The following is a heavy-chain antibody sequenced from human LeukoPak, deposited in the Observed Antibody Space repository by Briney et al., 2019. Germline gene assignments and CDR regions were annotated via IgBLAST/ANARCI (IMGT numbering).Heavy chain of an antibody. CDR1: GFTFSSYS. D-gene: IGHD6-13*01. CDR3: ARDRQQQLVLDYFDS. Sequence: PGGSLRLSCAASGFTFSSYSMNWVRQAPGKGLEWVSSISSGTSHIYYADSLKGRFTISRDNAKNSLYLQMNSLRAEDTAVYYCARDRQQQLVLDYFDSWGQGTLVTVSS. J-gene: IGHJ4*02. V-gene: IGHV3-21*01. CDR2: ISSGTSHI.